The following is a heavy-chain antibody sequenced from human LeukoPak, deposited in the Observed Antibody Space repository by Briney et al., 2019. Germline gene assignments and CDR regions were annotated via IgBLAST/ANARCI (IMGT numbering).Heavy chain of an antibody. CDR3: AREGGGPLEPFDY. Sequence: GGSLRLSCAASGFTVISNYMSWVRQAPGKGLGWVSVIYAGGLTYYADSVKGRFTISRDNSKNTLYLQMNSLRAEDTAVYYCAREGGGPLEPFDYWGQGTLVTVSS. D-gene: IGHD1-1*01. V-gene: IGHV3-53*01. CDR1: GFTVISNY. J-gene: IGHJ4*02. CDR2: IYAGGLT.